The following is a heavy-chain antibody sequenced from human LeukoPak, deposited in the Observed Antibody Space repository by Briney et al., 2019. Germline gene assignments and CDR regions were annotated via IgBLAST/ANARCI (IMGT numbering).Heavy chain of an antibody. D-gene: IGHD3-10*01. CDR2: MQYDGRDI. J-gene: IGHJ4*02. CDR3: AKSTQRGANPYYFGY. V-gene: IGHV3-30*02. Sequence: GGSLRLSCVTSGFTFSNYGIHWVRQAPGKGLEWVTFMQYDGRDIFYADSVKGRFTISRDNSKNTAYLQMNSLRAEDTAVYYCAKSTQRGANPYYFGYWGQGTLVTVSS. CDR1: GFTFSNYG.